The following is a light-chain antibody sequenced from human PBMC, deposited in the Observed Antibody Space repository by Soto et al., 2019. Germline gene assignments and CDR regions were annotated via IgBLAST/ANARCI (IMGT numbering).Light chain of an antibody. J-gene: IGKJ2*01. CDR1: QSVSSN. CDR3: QQYNNWPPYT. CDR2: GAS. Sequence: EIVMTQSPATLSVSPGERATLSCRASQSVSSNLAWYQQKPGQAPRLLIYGASTRGTGILARFSGSGAGTEFTLTISSLQSEDFAVYYCQQYNNWPPYTFGQGTKLEIK. V-gene: IGKV3-15*01.